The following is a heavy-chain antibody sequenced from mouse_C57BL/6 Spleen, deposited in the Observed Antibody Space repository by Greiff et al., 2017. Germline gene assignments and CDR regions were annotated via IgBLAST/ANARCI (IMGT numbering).Heavy chain of an antibody. CDR3: TIMLTTVVANYAMDY. V-gene: IGHV1-5*01. J-gene: IGHJ4*01. D-gene: IGHD1-1*01. CDR1: GYTFTSYW. CDR2: IYPGNSDP. Sequence: EVQLQQSGTVLARPGASVKMSCKTSGYTFTSYWMHWVKQRPGQGLEWIGAIYPGNSDPSYNQKFKGKAKLTAVTSASTAYMELSSLTNEDSAVYYCTIMLTTVVANYAMDYWGQGTSVTVSS.